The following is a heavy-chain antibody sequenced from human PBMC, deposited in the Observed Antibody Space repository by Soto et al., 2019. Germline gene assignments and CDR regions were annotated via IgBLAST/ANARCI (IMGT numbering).Heavy chain of an antibody. CDR1: GGSISSGDYY. CDR2: IYYSGST. Sequence: SETLSLTCTVSGGSISSGDYYWRWIRQPPGKGLEWIGYIYYSGSTYYNPSLKSRVTISVDTSKNQFSPKLSSVTAADTAVYYCARXTTVTSFYYYYYYGMDVWGQGTTVTVSS. J-gene: IGHJ6*02. V-gene: IGHV4-30-4*01. D-gene: IGHD4-17*01. CDR3: ARXTTVTSFYYYYYYGMDV.